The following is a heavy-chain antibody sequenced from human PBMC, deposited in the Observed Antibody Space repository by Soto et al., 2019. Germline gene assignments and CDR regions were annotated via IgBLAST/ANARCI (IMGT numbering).Heavy chain of an antibody. CDR3: ARVDTTVADFDY. V-gene: IGHV1-18*01. D-gene: IGHD5-18*01. J-gene: IGHJ4*02. CDR2: ISAYNGST. CDR1: GYTFTSYD. Sequence: ASVKVSCKASGYTFTSYDISWVRQAPGHGLEWMGWISAYNGSTNYAQKLQGRVTMTTDTSTSTAYMELRSLRSDDTAVYYCARVDTTVADFDYWGQGTLVTVSS.